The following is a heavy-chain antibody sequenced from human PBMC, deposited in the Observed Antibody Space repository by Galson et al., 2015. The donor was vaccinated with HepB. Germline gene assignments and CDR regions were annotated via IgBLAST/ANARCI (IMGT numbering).Heavy chain of an antibody. D-gene: IGHD5-24*01. Sequence: SLRLSCPASGFTFSSSGMGWVRQAPGKGLGWVAVISGGGDTTYYADSVKGRFTTSRDNSKNTLYLQLNSLRAEDTAVYFCAKKSDGYNGVFGSWGQGTLVTVSS. CDR2: ISGGGDTT. V-gene: IGHV3-23*01. J-gene: IGHJ4*02. CDR3: AKKSDGYNGVFGS. CDR1: GFTFSSSG.